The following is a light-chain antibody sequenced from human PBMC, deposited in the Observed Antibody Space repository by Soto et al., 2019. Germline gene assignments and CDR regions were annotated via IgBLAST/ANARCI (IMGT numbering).Light chain of an antibody. J-gene: IGKJ1*01. CDR3: QQYNNWPPERT. CDR1: QSVSSN. V-gene: IGKV3-15*01. Sequence: EIVMTQSPATLSVSPGERATLSCRASQSVSSNLAWYQQKPGQAPRLLIYGASTRATGIPARFSGSGSGIEFTLTISSLQPEDFAVYYCQQYNNWPPERTFGQGTKVEIK. CDR2: GAS.